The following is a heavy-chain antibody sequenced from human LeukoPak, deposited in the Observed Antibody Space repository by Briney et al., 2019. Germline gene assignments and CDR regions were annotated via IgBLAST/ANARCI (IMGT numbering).Heavy chain of an antibody. V-gene: IGHV3-30-3*01. CDR1: GFTFSSYA. D-gene: IGHD5/OR15-5a*01. J-gene: IGHJ6*02. Sequence: GRSLRLSCAASGFTFSSYAMHWVRQAPGKGLEWGAVISYDGSNKYYADSVKGRFTISRDNSKNTLYLQMNSLRAKDTAVYYCARDVFRVSYYYYGMDVWGQGTTVTVSS. CDR2: ISYDGSNK. CDR3: ARDVFRVSYYYYGMDV.